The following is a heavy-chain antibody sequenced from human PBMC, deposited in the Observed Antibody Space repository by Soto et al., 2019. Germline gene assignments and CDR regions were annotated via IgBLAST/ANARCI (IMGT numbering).Heavy chain of an antibody. CDR1: GGSISSSSYY. CDR3: ARHGWNVLHYYYMDV. D-gene: IGHD1-1*01. J-gene: IGHJ6*03. Sequence: QLQLQESGPGLVKPSETLSLTCTVSGGSISSSSYYWGWIRQPPGKGLEWIGSIYYSGSTYYNPSLTSRVTISVDTSKNQFSLKLSSVTAADTAVYYCARHGWNVLHYYYMDVWGKGTTVTVSS. CDR2: IYYSGST. V-gene: IGHV4-39*01.